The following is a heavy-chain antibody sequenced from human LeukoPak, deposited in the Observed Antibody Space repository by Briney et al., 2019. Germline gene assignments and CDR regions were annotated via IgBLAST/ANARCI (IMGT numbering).Heavy chain of an antibody. D-gene: IGHD6-13*01. CDR1: GGSISSYY. J-gene: IGHJ5*02. CDR3: VRAAGSSSWST. CDR2: VYYSGST. Sequence: PSETLSLTCTVSGGSISSYYWSWIRQPPGKGLEWIGYVYYSGSTNYNPSLKSRVYISVDTSNNQFSLKLRSVTAADTAVYYCVRAAGSSSWSTWGQGALVTVSP. V-gene: IGHV4-59*12.